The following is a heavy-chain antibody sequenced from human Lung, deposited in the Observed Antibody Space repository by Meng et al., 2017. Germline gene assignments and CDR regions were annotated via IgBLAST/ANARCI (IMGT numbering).Heavy chain of an antibody. CDR3: ATGAAAADH. V-gene: IGHV3-15*01. Sequence: EVQLGESGGGLVKPGGALRLSCVASGFSFTDAWLSWVRQDPGKGLEWVGRIKSNSDGGTTDYAAPVKGRFTISRDDSKNTLYLQMNSLITEDTAVYFCATGAAAADHWGQGTLVTVSS. CDR2: IKSNSDGGTT. D-gene: IGHD6-13*01. CDR1: GFSFTDAW. J-gene: IGHJ4*02.